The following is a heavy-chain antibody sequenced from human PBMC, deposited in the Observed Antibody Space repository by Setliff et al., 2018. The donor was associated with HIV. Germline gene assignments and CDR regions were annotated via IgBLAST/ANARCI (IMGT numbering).Heavy chain of an antibody. CDR1: GGSISTYY. D-gene: IGHD2-2*01. CDR2: IYYTGST. Sequence: PSETLSLTCTVSGGSISTYYWSWIRQPPGNGLEWIGYIYYTGSTNYNPSLKSRVTISVDTSKNQFSLNLSSVIAADTAVYYCARVACSSTSCPRRYAFDMWGQGTMVTVSS. J-gene: IGHJ3*02. V-gene: IGHV4-59*01. CDR3: ARVACSSTSCPRRYAFDM.